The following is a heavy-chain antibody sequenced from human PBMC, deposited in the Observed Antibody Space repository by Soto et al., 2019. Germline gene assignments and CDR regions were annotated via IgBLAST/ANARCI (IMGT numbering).Heavy chain of an antibody. D-gene: IGHD3-3*01. V-gene: IGHV3-30*18. CDR2: ISYDGSNK. Sequence: QVQLVESGGGVVQPGRSLRLSCAASGFTFSSYGMHWFRQAPGKGLERVAVISYDGSNKNYADSVKGRFTISRDNSKNTQYLQMNSLRAEDTAVYYCAKEVWSGPMDVWGQGTTVTVSS. J-gene: IGHJ6*02. CDR1: GFTFSSYG. CDR3: AKEVWSGPMDV.